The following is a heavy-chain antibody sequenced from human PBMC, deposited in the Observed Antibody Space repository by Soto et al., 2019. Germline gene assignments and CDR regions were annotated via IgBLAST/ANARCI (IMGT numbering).Heavy chain of an antibody. CDR2: IIPIFGTA. Sequence: GASVKVSCKAAGGTFSSYAISWVRQAPGQGLEWMGGIIPIFGTANYAQKFQGRVTITADESTSTAYMELSSLRSEDTDVYYCARVDGYSYGHAEYFQHWGQGTLIAV. D-gene: IGHD5-18*01. V-gene: IGHV1-69*13. CDR3: ARVDGYSYGHAEYFQH. CDR1: GGTFSSYA. J-gene: IGHJ1*01.